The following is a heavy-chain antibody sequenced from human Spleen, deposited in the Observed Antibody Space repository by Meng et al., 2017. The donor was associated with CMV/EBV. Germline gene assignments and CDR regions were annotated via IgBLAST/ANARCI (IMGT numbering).Heavy chain of an antibody. CDR3: ARGPWASDSSGFDY. CDR1: GFIFSSYS. V-gene: IGHV3-21*01. J-gene: IGHJ4*02. D-gene: IGHD3-22*01. Sequence: GESLKISCAASGFIFSSYSINWVRQAPGKGLEWVSSISGSSVYIYYADSVKGRFTISRDNAKKSVYLQMNRLRVEDTAVYYCARGPWASDSSGFDYWGQGALVTVSS. CDR2: ISGSSVYI.